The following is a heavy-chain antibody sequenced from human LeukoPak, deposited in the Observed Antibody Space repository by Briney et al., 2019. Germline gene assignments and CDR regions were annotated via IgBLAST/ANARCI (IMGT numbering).Heavy chain of an antibody. CDR3: AGFSEQQLVGWFDP. Sequence: SETLSLTCAVYGGSFSGYYWSWIRQPPGKGLEWIGEINHSGSTNYNPSLKSRVTISVDTSKNQFSLKLSSVTAADTAVYYCAGFSEQQLVGWFDPWGQGTLVTVSS. CDR1: GGSFSGYY. D-gene: IGHD6-13*01. CDR2: INHSGST. V-gene: IGHV4-34*01. J-gene: IGHJ5*02.